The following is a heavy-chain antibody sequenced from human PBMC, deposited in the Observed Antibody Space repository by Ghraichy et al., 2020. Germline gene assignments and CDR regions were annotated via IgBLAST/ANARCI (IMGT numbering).Heavy chain of an antibody. Sequence: GGSLRLSCAASGFTFRSYAISWVRQAPGQGLEWVSAISGSGGDPYYADSVKGRFTISRHNSKDSVSLQLNSLRAEDTAVYYGAYDHGTEGFDYWGQGTLVSVSS. J-gene: IGHJ4*02. CDR3: AYDHGTEGFDY. V-gene: IGHV3-23*01. CDR2: ISGSGGDP. CDR1: GFTFRSYA. D-gene: IGHD1-14*01.